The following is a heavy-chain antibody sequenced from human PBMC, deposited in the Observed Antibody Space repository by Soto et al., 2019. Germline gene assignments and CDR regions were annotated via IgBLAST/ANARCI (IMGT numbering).Heavy chain of an antibody. CDR1: GDSVSSNTAS. Sequence: QSLSLTCAISGDSVSSNTASWNWIRQSPSRGLEWLGRTYFRSKWYNDYAVSVKSRIIINPDTSNNQFSLQLNSVTPEDTAVYFCAKGDNLGPKTGYAFDPWGQGIMVTVSS. V-gene: IGHV6-1*01. D-gene: IGHD5-12*01. CDR2: TYFRSKWYN. J-gene: IGHJ5*02. CDR3: AKGDNLGPKTGYAFDP.